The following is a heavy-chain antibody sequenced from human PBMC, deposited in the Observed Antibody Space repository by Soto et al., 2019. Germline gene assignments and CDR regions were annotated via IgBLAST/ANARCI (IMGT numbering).Heavy chain of an antibody. Sequence: PVGPLRHSCAASGVTFSSYVMNLVRKNQGKGLEWVSSISSSSSYIYYADSVKGRFTISRDNAKNSLYLQMTSLRAEDTAVYYCARAPAICGTWELPVGDAFSIWGQGTWSTASS. V-gene: IGHV3-21*01. CDR2: ISSSSSYI. J-gene: IGHJ3*02. CDR3: ARAPAICGTWELPVGDAFSI. CDR1: GVTFSSYV. D-gene: IGHD1-26*01.